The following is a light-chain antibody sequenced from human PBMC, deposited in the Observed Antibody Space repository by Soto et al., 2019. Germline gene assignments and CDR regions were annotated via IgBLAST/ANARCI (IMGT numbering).Light chain of an antibody. CDR2: GAS. V-gene: IGKV3-15*01. CDR3: QQYTYWPRT. J-gene: IGKJ1*01. CDR1: QSVGAN. Sequence: EIVMTQSPATLSVSPGERATLSCRASQSVGANLAWYHQKRGQAPRLLLYGASTRAAGISPRFSGGGSGTEFTLTISSLQSEDFGVYYCQQYTYWPRTFGQGTKVGIK.